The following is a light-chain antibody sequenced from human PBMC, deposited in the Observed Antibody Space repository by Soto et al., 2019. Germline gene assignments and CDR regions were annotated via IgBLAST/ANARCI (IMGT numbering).Light chain of an antibody. CDR1: SGHTTYA. CDR3: QTWGTGPLV. CDR2: LNSDGSH. Sequence: QAVLTQSPSASASQGASVKLTCTLSSGHTTYAIAWHQQQPEKGPRYLMNLNSDGSHSKGDGIPDRFSGSSSGAERYLTSSSLQSEDEADYYCQTWGTGPLVFGGGTKVTVL. V-gene: IGLV4-69*01. J-gene: IGLJ2*01.